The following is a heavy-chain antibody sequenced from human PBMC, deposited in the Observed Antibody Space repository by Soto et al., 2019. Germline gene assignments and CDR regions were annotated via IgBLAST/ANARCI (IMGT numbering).Heavy chain of an antibody. CDR2: ISSSSSTI. CDR1: GFSFGASW. J-gene: IGHJ3*02. Sequence: GGSLRLSCAASGFSFGASWMAWVRQAPGKGLEWVSYISSSSSTIYYADSVKGRFTISRDNAKNSLYLQMNSLRAEDTAVYYCARDLYYGSSDAFDIWGQGTMVTVSS. CDR3: ARDLYYGSSDAFDI. D-gene: IGHD3-10*01. V-gene: IGHV3-48*01.